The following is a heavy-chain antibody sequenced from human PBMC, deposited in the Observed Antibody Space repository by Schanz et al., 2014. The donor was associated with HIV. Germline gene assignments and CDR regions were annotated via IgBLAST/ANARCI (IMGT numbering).Heavy chain of an antibody. D-gene: IGHD5-18*01. V-gene: IGHV3-9*01. CDR1: GFIFDDYA. J-gene: IGHJ6*02. CDR2: ISWNSDSK. CDR3: AKDRGVVSGMVTNYYYGMDV. Sequence: EVQLVESGGGLVQPGGTLRLSCAASGFIFDDYAMHWARQAPGKGLEWVSGISWNSDSKGYADSVKGRFTISRDNAKNPLYLQMNSLRAEAPALYYCAKDRGVVSGMVTNYYYGMDVWGQGTTVTVSS.